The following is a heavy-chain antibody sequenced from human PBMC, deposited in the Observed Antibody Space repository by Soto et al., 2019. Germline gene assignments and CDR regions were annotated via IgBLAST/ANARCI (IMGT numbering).Heavy chain of an antibody. CDR3: ARTTTTKSPDS. V-gene: IGHV3-23*01. CDR2: ISVTGSGT. Sequence: EVQLLESGGGLVQPGGSLGLSCAASGFTFSSYDMSWVRQAPGKGLEYVSSISVTGSGTYYADSVKGRFTISRDHSKTTLYLQMNRLTFEDTAVYFCARTTTTKSPDSWGQVILVTFSS. J-gene: IGHJ4*02. D-gene: IGHD4-17*01. CDR1: GFTFSSYD.